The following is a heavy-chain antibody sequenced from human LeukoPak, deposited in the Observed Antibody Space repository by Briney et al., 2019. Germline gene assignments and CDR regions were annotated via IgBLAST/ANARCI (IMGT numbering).Heavy chain of an antibody. V-gene: IGHV1-18*01. D-gene: IGHD1-26*01. CDR2: ISAYNGNT. Sequence: ASVKVSCKASGYTFTSYGISWVRQAPGQGLEWMGWISAYNGNTNYAQKLQGRVTMTTDTSTSTVYMGLSSLRSEDTAVYYCAVTSGSYWDYFDYWGQGTLVTVSS. CDR1: GYTFTSYG. J-gene: IGHJ4*02. CDR3: AVTSGSYWDYFDY.